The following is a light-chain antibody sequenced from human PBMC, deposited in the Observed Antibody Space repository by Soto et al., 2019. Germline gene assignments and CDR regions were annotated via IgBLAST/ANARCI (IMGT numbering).Light chain of an antibody. J-gene: IGKJ5*01. Sequence: EIVLTQSPGTLSLSPGELATLSCRASQSVGGTFLAWYQQKGGQAPRLLIHGASNRATGIPDRFSGSGSGTDFTLTISRLEPEDFAVYYCHKYGELAITFGQGTRLEIK. CDR2: GAS. CDR1: QSVGGTF. CDR3: HKYGELAIT. V-gene: IGKV3-20*01.